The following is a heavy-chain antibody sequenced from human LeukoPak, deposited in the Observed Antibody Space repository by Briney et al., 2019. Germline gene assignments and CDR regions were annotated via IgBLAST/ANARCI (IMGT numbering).Heavy chain of an antibody. CDR1: GYTFTSYG. J-gene: IGHJ4*02. Sequence: ASVKVSCKASGYTFTSYGISWVRQAPGQGLEWMGWIYPNSGGTNYAQKFQGRVTMTRDTSISTAYMEVSRLTSDDTAVYYCARDNNGNSFEYWGQGTLVTVSS. CDR2: IYPNSGGT. V-gene: IGHV1-2*02. D-gene: IGHD1-26*01. CDR3: ARDNNGNSFEY.